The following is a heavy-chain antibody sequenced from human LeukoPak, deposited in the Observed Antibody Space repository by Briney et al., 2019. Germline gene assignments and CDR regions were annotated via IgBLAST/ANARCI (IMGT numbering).Heavy chain of an antibody. CDR1: GFTFSSYA. V-gene: IGHV3-7*01. D-gene: IGHD6-19*01. CDR3: AGSGWQVYLDY. J-gene: IGHJ4*02. Sequence: GGSLRLSCAASGFTFSSYAMSWVRQAPGRGLEWVANIKQDGSERYYVDSVKGRFTISRDNAKNSLYLQMNSLRAEDTGVYYCAGSGWQVYLDYWGQGALVTVSS. CDR2: IKQDGSER.